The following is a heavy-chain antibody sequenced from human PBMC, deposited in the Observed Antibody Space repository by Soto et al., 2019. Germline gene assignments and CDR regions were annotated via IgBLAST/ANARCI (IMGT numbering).Heavy chain of an antibody. D-gene: IGHD3-10*01. V-gene: IGHV1-69*10. CDR2: IIPILGTA. J-gene: IGHJ5*02. CDR3: ARDNTRLLWFGELAWFDP. CDR1: GGTFSSYA. Sequence: WASVKVSCKASGGTFSSYAISWVRQAPGQGLEWMGGIIPILGTANYAQKFQGRVTITADKSTSTAYMELSSLRSEDTAVYYCARDNTRLLWFGELAWFDPWGQGTLVTVSS.